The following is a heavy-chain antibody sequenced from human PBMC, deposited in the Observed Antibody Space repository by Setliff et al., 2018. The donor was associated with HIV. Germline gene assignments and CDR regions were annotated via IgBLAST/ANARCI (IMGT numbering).Heavy chain of an antibody. D-gene: IGHD3-22*01. Sequence: SETLSLTCAVDVGSFTNYFWNWIRQPPGKGLEWIGEINHSGSTKYNPSLKSRVTISVDTSTNQFSLKLSSVTAADTAVYYCARVGYYDSSFDYWGQGTLVTVSS. V-gene: IGHV4-34*01. CDR3: ARVGYYDSSFDY. CDR2: INHSGST. CDR1: VGSFTNYF. J-gene: IGHJ4*02.